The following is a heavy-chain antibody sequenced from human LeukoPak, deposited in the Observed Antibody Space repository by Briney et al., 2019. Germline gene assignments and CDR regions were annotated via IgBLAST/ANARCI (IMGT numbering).Heavy chain of an antibody. Sequence: SETLSLTCAVYGGSFSGYYWSWIRQPPGKGLEWIGEINHSGSTNYNPSLKSRVTISVDTSKNQFSLKLSSVTAADTAVYYCARVEGSSSSWYPSYYYYYMDVWGKGTTVTVSS. J-gene: IGHJ6*03. V-gene: IGHV4-34*01. CDR1: GGSFSGYY. CDR3: ARVEGSSSSWYPSYYYYYMDV. D-gene: IGHD6-13*01. CDR2: INHSGST.